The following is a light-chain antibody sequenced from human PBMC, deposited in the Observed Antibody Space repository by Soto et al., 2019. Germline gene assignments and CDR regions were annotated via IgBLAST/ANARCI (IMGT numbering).Light chain of an antibody. CDR3: QQYSSSPNA. Sequence: EIVLTQSPGTLSLSPGERATLSCRASQSVSNNYLAWYQQKPGQTPRLLIYGASSRATGIPDRFSGSGSGTDFTLTNSRLEPEDFAVYYCQQYSSSPNAFGQGTKPEIK. V-gene: IGKV3-20*01. CDR1: QSVSNNY. J-gene: IGKJ2*01. CDR2: GAS.